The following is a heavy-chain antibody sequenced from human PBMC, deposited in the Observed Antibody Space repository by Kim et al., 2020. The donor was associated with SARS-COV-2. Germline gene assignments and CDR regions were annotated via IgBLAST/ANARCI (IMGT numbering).Heavy chain of an antibody. Sequence: GGSLRLSCAASGFTFNNYWMTWVRQAPGKGLNGVANIKPDGSEIHYVDSVKGRFTISRDNAKNSVYLQMNSLRAEDTAVYYCARIIRSKKYDVEDVWGQGTTATVSS. CDR2: IKPDGSEI. CDR3: ARIIRSKKYDVEDV. J-gene: IGHJ6*02. D-gene: IGHD1-1*01. V-gene: IGHV3-7*01. CDR1: GFTFNNYW.